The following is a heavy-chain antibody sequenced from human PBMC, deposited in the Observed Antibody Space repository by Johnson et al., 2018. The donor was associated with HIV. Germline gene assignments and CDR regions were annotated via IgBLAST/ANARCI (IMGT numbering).Heavy chain of an antibody. CDR1: GFTFSSYG. CDR2: ISYDGSNK. J-gene: IGHJ3*02. D-gene: IGHD6-13*01. Sequence: QMQVVESGGGVVQPGRSLRLSCAASGFTFSSYGMHWVRQAPGKGLEWVAVISYDGSNKYYADSVKGRFTISRDNSKNTLYLQMNSLRAEDTAVYYCAKDLGGAHSSPRAFDIWGQGTMVTVSS. CDR3: AKDLGGAHSSPRAFDI. V-gene: IGHV3-30*18.